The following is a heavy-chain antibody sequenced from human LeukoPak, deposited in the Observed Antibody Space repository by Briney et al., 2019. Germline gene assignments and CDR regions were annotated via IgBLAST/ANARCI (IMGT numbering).Heavy chain of an antibody. D-gene: IGHD3-3*01. CDR2: INPNSGGT. J-gene: IGHJ5*02. Sequence: GASVKVSCKASGYTFTGYYMHWLRQAPGQGLEWMGWINPNSGGTNYAQKFQGRVTMTRDTSISTAYMELSRLRSDDTAVYYCARGLRISDFGMVNSHWFGPWGQGTLVTVSS. CDR1: GYTFTGYY. CDR3: ARGLRISDFGMVNSHWFGP. V-gene: IGHV1-2*02.